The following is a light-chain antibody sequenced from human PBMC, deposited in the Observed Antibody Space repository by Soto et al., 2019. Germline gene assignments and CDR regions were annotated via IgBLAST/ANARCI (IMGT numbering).Light chain of an antibody. J-gene: IGKJ1*01. Sequence: IQMTQSPSFLSASVGDRVIITCRASQDIRNDLGWYQHKPGKAPKVLISAASNLQSGVPSRFSGSGSGTEFTLTINSLQPEDFATYYCLQHNSYPRTFGQGTKVDIK. CDR3: LQHNSYPRT. V-gene: IGKV1-17*01. CDR2: AAS. CDR1: QDIRND.